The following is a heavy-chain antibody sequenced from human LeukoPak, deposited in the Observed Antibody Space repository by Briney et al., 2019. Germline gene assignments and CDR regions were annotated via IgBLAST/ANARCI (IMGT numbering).Heavy chain of an antibody. CDR2: INWNGGST. J-gene: IGHJ3*02. CDR3: ARDPRLIAAQFSDAFDI. V-gene: IGHV3-20*04. CDR1: GFTFDDYG. Sequence: PGGSLRLSCAASGFTFDDYGMSWVRQAPGKGLEWVSGINWNGGSTGYADSVKGRFTISRDNSKNTLYLQMNSLRAEDTAVYYCARDPRLIAAQFSDAFDIWGQGTMVTVSS. D-gene: IGHD6-6*01.